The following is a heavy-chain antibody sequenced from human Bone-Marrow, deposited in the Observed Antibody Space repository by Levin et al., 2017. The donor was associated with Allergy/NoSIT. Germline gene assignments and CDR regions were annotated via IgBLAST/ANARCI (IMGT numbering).Heavy chain of an antibody. Sequence: PSETLSLTCTVSGGSISYYYWSWIRQPPGKGLECLGYIYYSGSTSYNPSLKGRVAISVDTSKNQFSLKLSSVTAADTAVYYCARLQHNVVDSTSNWYFDLWGRGTLVSVSS. V-gene: IGHV4-59*08. CDR3: ARLQHNVVDSTSNWYFDL. J-gene: IGHJ2*01. CDR2: IYYSGST. CDR1: GGSISYYY. D-gene: IGHD2-21*01.